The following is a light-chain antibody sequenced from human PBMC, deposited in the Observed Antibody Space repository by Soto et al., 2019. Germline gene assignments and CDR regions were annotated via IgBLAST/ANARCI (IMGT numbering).Light chain of an antibody. Sequence: DSQITQSPNTLSASVGDRVTITCRASHSLIKWLAWYQQKPGRAPKLLIYGASDLQSGVPSRFSGSGSATDFTLTISSLKSEDFANYYCQQTYNTHTWTFGQGTKVDIK. CDR3: QQTYNTHTWT. CDR2: GAS. CDR1: HSLIKW. J-gene: IGKJ1*01. V-gene: IGKV1-5*01.